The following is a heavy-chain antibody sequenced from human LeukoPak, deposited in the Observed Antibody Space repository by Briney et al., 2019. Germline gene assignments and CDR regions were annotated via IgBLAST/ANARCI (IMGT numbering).Heavy chain of an antibody. Sequence: ASVKVSCKASGYVFTTYGISWVRQAPGQGLEWMGWISAYNSNTNYAQNLQGRVTMTTDTSTGTAYMELRSLTSDDTAVYYCARVRPWANEWPPHLDFWGQGTLVTVSS. J-gene: IGHJ4*02. CDR3: ARVRPWANEWPPHLDF. CDR2: ISAYNSNT. CDR1: GYVFTTYG. V-gene: IGHV1-18*01. D-gene: IGHD1-1*01.